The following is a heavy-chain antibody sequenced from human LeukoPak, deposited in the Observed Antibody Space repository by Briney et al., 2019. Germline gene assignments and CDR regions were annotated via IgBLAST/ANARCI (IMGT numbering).Heavy chain of an antibody. Sequence: ASVKVSCKASGYTFTGYYMHWVRQAPGQGLEWMGWINPNSGGTNYAQKFQGRVTMTRDTSISTAYMELRRLRSDDTAVYYCARDLEYSSSWYQFSFWFDPWGQGTLVTVSS. J-gene: IGHJ5*02. V-gene: IGHV1-2*02. CDR2: INPNSGGT. CDR3: ARDLEYSSSWYQFSFWFDP. D-gene: IGHD6-13*01. CDR1: GYTFTGYY.